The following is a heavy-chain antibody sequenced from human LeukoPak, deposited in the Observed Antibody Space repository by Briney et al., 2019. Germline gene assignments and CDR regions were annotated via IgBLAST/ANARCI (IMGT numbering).Heavy chain of an antibody. CDR3: ARDPIYCGGDCYSFGNWFDP. V-gene: IGHV3-11*01. D-gene: IGHD2-21*02. CDR1: GFTFSDYY. Sequence: PGGSLRLSCAASGFTFSDYYMSWIRQAPGKGLEWVSYISSSGSTIYYADSVKGRFTISRDNAKNSLYLQMNSLRAEDTAVYYCARDPIYCGGDCYSFGNWFDPWGQGTLVTVSS. CDR2: ISSSGSTI. J-gene: IGHJ5*02.